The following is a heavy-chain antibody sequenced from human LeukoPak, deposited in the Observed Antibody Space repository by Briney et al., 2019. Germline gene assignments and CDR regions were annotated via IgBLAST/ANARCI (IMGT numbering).Heavy chain of an antibody. CDR3: ARTTEGGYTYGYFYYYYMDV. J-gene: IGHJ6*03. V-gene: IGHV4-34*01. Sequence: PSETLSLTCAVYGGSFSGYYWSWIRQPPGKGLEWIGEINHSGSTNYNPSLKSRVTISVDTSKNQFSLKLTSVTAADTAVYYCARTTEGGYTYGYFYYYYMDVWGKGTTVTISS. CDR1: GGSFSGYY. CDR2: INHSGST. D-gene: IGHD5-18*01.